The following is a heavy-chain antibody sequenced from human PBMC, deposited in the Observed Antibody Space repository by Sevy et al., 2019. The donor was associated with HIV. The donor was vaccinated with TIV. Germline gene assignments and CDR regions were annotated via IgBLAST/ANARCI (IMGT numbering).Heavy chain of an antibody. CDR2: INPNSGGT. J-gene: IGHJ5*02. Sequence: ASVKVSCKASGHTFTGYYMHWVRQAPGQGLEWMGWINPNSGGTKYAQKFQGRVTMTRDTSISTAYMELSRLRSDDTAVYYCAKERVYCSGGTCKPGGWFDPWGQGTLVTVSS. CDR3: AKERVYCSGGTCKPGGWFDP. D-gene: IGHD2-15*01. CDR1: GHTFTGYY. V-gene: IGHV1-2*02.